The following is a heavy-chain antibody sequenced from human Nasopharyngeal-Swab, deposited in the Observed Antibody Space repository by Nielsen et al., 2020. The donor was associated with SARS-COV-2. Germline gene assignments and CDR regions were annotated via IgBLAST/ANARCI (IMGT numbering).Heavy chain of an antibody. V-gene: IGHV5-51*01. CDR3: ARPTYYYDSSGPRAGYFDY. J-gene: IGHJ4*02. Sequence: GESLKISCQGSGYSFTSYWIGWVRQMPGKGLEWMGIIYPCDSDTRYSPSFQGQVTISADKSISTAYLQWSSLKASDTAMYYCARPTYYYDSSGPRAGYFDYWGQGTLVTVSS. CDR2: IYPCDSDT. D-gene: IGHD3-22*01. CDR1: GYSFTSYW.